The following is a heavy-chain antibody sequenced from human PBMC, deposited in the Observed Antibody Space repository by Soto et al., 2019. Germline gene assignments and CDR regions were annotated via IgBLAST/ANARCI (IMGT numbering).Heavy chain of an antibody. V-gene: IGHV1-8*01. CDR2: MNPNRGNT. Sequence: ASVKVSCKASGYTFTSYDINWVRQATGQGLEWMGWMNPNRGNTGYAQKFQGRVTMTRNTSISTAYMELSSLRSEETAVYYCARGRSGRQTVNVLRFLEWLPKDYYYYYYYMDVWGKGTTVTVSS. J-gene: IGHJ6*03. CDR3: ARGRSGRQTVNVLRFLEWLPKDYYYYYYYMDV. D-gene: IGHD3-3*01. CDR1: GYTFTSYD.